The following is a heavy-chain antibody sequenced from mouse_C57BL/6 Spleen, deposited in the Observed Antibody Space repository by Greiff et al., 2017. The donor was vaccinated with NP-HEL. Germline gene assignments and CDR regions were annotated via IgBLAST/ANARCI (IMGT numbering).Heavy chain of an antibody. J-gene: IGHJ2*01. D-gene: IGHD1-1*01. CDR1: GYTFTSYW. Sequence: QVQLQQPGAELVRPGSSVKLSCKASGYTFTSYWMHWVKQRPIQGLEWIGNIDPSDSETHYNQKFKDKATLTVDKSSSTAYMQLSSLTSEDSAVYYCARHGSSSDYFDYWGQGTTLTVSS. CDR3: ARHGSSSDYFDY. V-gene: IGHV1-52*01. CDR2: IDPSDSET.